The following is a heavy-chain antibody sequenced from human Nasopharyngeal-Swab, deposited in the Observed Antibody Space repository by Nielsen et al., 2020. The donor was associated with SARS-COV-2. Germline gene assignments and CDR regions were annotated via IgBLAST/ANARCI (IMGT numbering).Heavy chain of an antibody. D-gene: IGHD2-2*01. CDR1: GFNFNTSW. CDR2: IKPDGSEM. V-gene: IGHV3-7*03. CDR3: THYASAAY. J-gene: IGHJ4*02. Sequence: GESLKISCADSGFNFNTSWMTWVRQAPGKGLEWVANIKPDGSEMQYVDSVKGRFTISTDNAEISLYLHMNSLSGDDTAVYYCTHYASAAYWGQGTLVTVSS.